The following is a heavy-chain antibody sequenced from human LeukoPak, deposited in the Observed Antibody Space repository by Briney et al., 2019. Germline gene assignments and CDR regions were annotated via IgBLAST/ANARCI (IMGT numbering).Heavy chain of an antibody. CDR1: GYTFTSYY. Sequence: ASVKVSCKASGYTFTSYYTHWVRQAPGQGLEWMGIINPSGGSTSYAQKFQGGVTMTRDMSTSTVYMELSSLRSEDTAVYYCARAGTAMDYWGQGTLVTVSS. J-gene: IGHJ4*01. CDR2: INPSGGST. D-gene: IGHD5-18*01. V-gene: IGHV1-46*01. CDR3: ARAGTAMDY.